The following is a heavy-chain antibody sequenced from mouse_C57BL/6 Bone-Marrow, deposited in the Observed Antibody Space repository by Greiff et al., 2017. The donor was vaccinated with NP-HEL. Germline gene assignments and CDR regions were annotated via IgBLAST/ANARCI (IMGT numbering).Heavy chain of an antibody. Sequence: VHVKQSGAELVRPGASVKLSCTASGFNIKDYYMHWVKQRPEQGLEWIGRIDPEDGDTEYAPKFQGKATMTADTSSNTAYLQLSSLTSEDTAVYYCTLYYYGSGDYWGQGTTLTVSS. CDR2: IDPEDGDT. D-gene: IGHD1-1*01. J-gene: IGHJ2*01. V-gene: IGHV14-1*01. CDR1: GFNIKDYY. CDR3: TLYYYGSGDY.